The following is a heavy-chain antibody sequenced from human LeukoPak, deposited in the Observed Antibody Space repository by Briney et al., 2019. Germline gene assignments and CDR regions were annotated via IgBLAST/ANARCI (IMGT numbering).Heavy chain of an antibody. CDR1: GFTFSSYA. J-gene: IGHJ6*02. D-gene: IGHD3-9*01. Sequence: GRSLRLSCAASGFTFSSYAMHWVRQAPGKGLEWVAVISYGGSNKYYADSVKGRFTISRDNSKNTLYLQMNSLRAEDTAVYYCAGGYFDWLLSYYYYGMDVWGQGTTVTVSS. CDR3: AGGYFDWLLSYYYYGMDV. CDR2: ISYGGSNK. V-gene: IGHV3-30-3*01.